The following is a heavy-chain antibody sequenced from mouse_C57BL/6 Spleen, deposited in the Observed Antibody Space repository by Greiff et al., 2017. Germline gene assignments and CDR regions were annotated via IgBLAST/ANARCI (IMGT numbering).Heavy chain of an antibody. J-gene: IGHJ4*01. Sequence: QVQLQQSGAELVRPGASVTLSCKASGYTFTDYEMHWVKQTPVHGLEWIGAIDPETGGTAYNQKFKGKAILTAAKSSSTAYMELRSLTSEDSAVYYCTKDSYYAMDYWGQGTSVTVSS. CDR1: GYTFTDYE. CDR2: IDPETGGT. V-gene: IGHV1-15*01. CDR3: TKDSYYAMDY.